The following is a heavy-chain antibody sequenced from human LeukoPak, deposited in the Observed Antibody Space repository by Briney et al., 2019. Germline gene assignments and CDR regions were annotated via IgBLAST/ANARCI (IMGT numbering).Heavy chain of an antibody. J-gene: IGHJ4*02. Sequence: GGSLRLSCAASGFTFSSYSMNWVRQAPGKGLEWVSYISSSSSTIYYADSVKGRFTISRDNAKNSLYLQMNSLRAEDTAVYYCARDDYSNYGPPDYWGQGTLVTVSS. CDR3: ARDDYSNYGPPDY. CDR2: ISSSSSTI. D-gene: IGHD4-11*01. CDR1: GFTFSSYS. V-gene: IGHV3-48*04.